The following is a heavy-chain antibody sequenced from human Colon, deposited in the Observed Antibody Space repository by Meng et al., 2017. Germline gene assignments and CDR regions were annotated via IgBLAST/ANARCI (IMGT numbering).Heavy chain of an antibody. J-gene: IGHJ5*02. V-gene: IGHV1-69*01. CDR1: GGTFSGFA. D-gene: IGHD4-17*01. CDR2: IIPAFGTT. Sequence: QGKLVKAGAAVKKPGSSVKVSFKASGGTFSGFAMAWLRQAPGQGLEWMGGIIPAFGTTTYARQFEGRLTITADEATSTAYMELSSLTSDDTAVYYCARRPPDYGDYNWFDPWGQGTLVTVSS. CDR3: ARRPPDYGDYNWFDP.